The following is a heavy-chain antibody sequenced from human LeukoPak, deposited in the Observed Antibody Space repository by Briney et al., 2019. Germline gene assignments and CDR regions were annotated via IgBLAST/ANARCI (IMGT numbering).Heavy chain of an antibody. D-gene: IGHD3-22*01. V-gene: IGHV3-11*01. CDR3: ARPSSGPYTGFFDL. J-gene: IGHJ2*01. CDR2: ISNSGSTM. CDR1: TLTFTDYY. Sequence: GGSLRLSCVASTLTFTDYYMAWIRQAPGKGLEWVSYISNSGSTMFYADSVKGRFTISRDNAKNSLYLQMNSLRAEDTAVYYCARPSSGPYTGFFDLWGRGSLVTVSS.